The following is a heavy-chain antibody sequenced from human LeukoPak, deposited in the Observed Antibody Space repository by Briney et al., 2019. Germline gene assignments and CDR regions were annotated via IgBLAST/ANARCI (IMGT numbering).Heavy chain of an antibody. CDR1: GGTFSSYA. V-gene: IGHV1-69*05. CDR3: ARGSPDAFDI. CDR2: IIPIFGTA. J-gene: IGHJ3*02. Sequence: AASVKVSCKASGGTFSSYAISWVRQAPGQGLEWMGGIIPIFGTANYAQKFQGRVTITTDESTSTAYMELSSLRSEDTAVYYCARGSPDAFDIWGQGTMVTVSS.